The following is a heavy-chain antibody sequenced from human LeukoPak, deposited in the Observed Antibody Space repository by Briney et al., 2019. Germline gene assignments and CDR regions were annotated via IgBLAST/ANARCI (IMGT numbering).Heavy chain of an antibody. CDR2: ISGSSGST. Sequence: QPGGSLRLSCAASGFTFSSYWTHWVRQAPGKGLEWVSVISGSSGSTYYADSVKGRFTISRDNSKNTLYLQMNSLRAEDTAVYYCAKGRYYDSSVVNDAFDIWGQGTMVTVSS. J-gene: IGHJ3*02. V-gene: IGHV3-23*01. CDR3: AKGRYYDSSVVNDAFDI. CDR1: GFTFSSYW. D-gene: IGHD3-22*01.